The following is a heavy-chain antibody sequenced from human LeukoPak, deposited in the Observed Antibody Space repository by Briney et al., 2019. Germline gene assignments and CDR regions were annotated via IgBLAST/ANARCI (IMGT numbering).Heavy chain of an antibody. CDR3: ARPIESYGDLNSCFDY. CDR1: GFTFSSYS. J-gene: IGHJ4*02. Sequence: GGSLRLSCAASGFTFSSYSMNWVRQAPGKGLEWVSSISSSSSYIYYADSVKGRFTISRDNAKNSLYLQMNSLRAEDTAVYYCARPIESYGDLNSCFDYWGQGTLVTVSS. D-gene: IGHD4-17*01. V-gene: IGHV3-21*01. CDR2: ISSSSSYI.